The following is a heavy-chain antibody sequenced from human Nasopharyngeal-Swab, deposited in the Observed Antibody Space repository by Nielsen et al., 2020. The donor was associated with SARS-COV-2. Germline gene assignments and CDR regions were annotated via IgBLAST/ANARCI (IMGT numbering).Heavy chain of an antibody. CDR3: ARELGVGLFDY. CDR1: GYTFSSYG. Sequence: VQVSCKTSGYTFSSYGIAWVRQAPGQGLEWLGWISPYNDYTHYAQKFQGSVTMASDTSTSTAYLELRSLTSDDTAVYYCARELGVGLFDYWGQGTLVTVSS. D-gene: IGHD3-16*01. J-gene: IGHJ4*02. V-gene: IGHV1-18*01. CDR2: ISPYNDYT.